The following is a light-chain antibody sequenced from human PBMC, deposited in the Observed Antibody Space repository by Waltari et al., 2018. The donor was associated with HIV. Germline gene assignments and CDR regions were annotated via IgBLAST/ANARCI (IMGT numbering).Light chain of an antibody. V-gene: IGKV3-20*01. CDR3: QQYGSSPQT. Sequence: EIVLTQSPGTLSLSPGERATLSCRASQSVSSSYLAWYQQKPGQAPRLLIYAASNRATGIPDRFSGSGSGTDFTLTISRLEPEDFALYFCQQYGSSPQTFGQGTKVEIQ. CDR2: AAS. J-gene: IGKJ1*01. CDR1: QSVSSSY.